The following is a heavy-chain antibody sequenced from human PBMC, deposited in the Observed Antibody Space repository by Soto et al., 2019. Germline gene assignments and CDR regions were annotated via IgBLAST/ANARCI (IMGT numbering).Heavy chain of an antibody. D-gene: IGHD3-3*01. J-gene: IGHJ4*02. Sequence: SETLSLTCTVSGGSITSSKHYWSWIRQHPGKGLEWTGYIYLSGFTYSNPSLKSRVTMSIDTSKNQFSLKLSSVTAADTAVYYCARGGLDDFWSGYLYHLDSWGLGTLVTAPQ. CDR1: GGSITSSKHY. CDR2: IYLSGFT. CDR3: ARGGLDDFWSGYLYHLDS. V-gene: IGHV4-30-4*08.